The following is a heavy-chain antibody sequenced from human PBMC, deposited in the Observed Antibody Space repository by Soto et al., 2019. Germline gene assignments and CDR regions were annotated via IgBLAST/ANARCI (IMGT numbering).Heavy chain of an antibody. CDR2: IHRTGRN. J-gene: IGHJ6*02. V-gene: IGHV4-4*02. CDR3: ARGSGLGTFGMDV. D-gene: IGHD1-26*01. Sequence: PSETLSLTCGVSGGSIRNNDWWSWVRQPPGQGLEWIGEIHRTGRNNYNPSLKSRVTMSVDTSKKHISLILNSVTGADTAVYYCARGSGLGTFGMDVWGQGTTVTVSS. CDR1: GGSIRNNDW.